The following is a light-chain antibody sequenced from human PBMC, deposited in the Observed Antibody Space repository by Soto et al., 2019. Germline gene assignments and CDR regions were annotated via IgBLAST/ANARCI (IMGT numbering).Light chain of an antibody. CDR3: QQSYSAPPHT. Sequence: DIQMTQSPSSLPASVGDRVTITCRASQTISSYLNWYQQKPGKAPKLLISAASSLQSGVPSRFGGSGSGTDFTLTISSLQTEDFATYYCQQSYSAPPHTFGGGNKVEIK. V-gene: IGKV1-39*01. CDR2: AAS. J-gene: IGKJ4*01. CDR1: QTISSY.